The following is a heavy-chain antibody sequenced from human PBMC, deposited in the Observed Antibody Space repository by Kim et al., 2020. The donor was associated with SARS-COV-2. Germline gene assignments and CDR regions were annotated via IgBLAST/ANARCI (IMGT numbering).Heavy chain of an antibody. CDR2: INHSGST. J-gene: IGHJ4*02. CDR3: ARGQGVAGMAVAGTD. V-gene: IGHV4-34*01. CDR1: GGSFSGYY. Sequence: SETLSLTCAVYGGSFSGYYWSWIRQPPGKGLEWIGEINHSGSTNYNPSLKSRVTISVDTSKNQFSLKLSSVTAADTAVYYCARGQGVAGMAVAGTDWGQGTLVTVSS. D-gene: IGHD6-19*01.